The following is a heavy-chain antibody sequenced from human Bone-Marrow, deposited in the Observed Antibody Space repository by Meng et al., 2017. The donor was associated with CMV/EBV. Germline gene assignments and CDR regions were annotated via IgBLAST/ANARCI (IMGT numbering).Heavy chain of an antibody. V-gene: IGHV3-74*01. CDR1: FAFTLSW. CDR3: ARAVSCSGGSCYRYFDL. J-gene: IGHJ2*01. CDR2: INIDRSST. Sequence: FAFTLSWMHWVRQPPGKGLVCVSRINIDRSSTSYADSVKVRFTISRDNAKNTLSLQMNSLSAEDTAVYYCARAVSCSGGSCYRYFDLWGRGTLVTVSS. D-gene: IGHD2-15*01.